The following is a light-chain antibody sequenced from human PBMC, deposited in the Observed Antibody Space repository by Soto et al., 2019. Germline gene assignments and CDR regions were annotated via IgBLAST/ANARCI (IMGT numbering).Light chain of an antibody. V-gene: IGLV2-14*03. CDR1: SSVVGGYNY. J-gene: IGLJ1*01. Sequence: QSVLTQPRSVSGSPGQSVTISCTGTSSVVGGYNYVSWYQHHPGKAPKLLIYDVSNRPSGISNRFSGSKSDNTASLTISGLQAEDEADYYCSSYTSSRTYVFGSGTKVTVL. CDR2: DVS. CDR3: SSYTSSRTYV.